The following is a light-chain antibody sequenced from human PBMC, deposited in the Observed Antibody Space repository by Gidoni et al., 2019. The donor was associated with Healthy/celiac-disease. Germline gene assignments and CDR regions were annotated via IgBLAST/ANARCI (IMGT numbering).Light chain of an antibody. CDR1: TGAVTSGYY. CDR2: STS. CDR3: LLYYVGVWV. J-gene: IGLJ3*02. V-gene: IGLV7-43*01. Sequence: QTVVTEETSLTVSPGGTVTLTCASSTGAVTSGYYQNWFQQKPGQAPRALIYSTSNKNSWTPARFSGALLGGKAALTLSGVPPEDEAEYYCLLYYVGVWVFGGGTKLTVL.